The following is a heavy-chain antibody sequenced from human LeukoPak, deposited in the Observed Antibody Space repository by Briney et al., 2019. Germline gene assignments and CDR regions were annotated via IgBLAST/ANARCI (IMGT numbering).Heavy chain of an antibody. D-gene: IGHD6-19*01. V-gene: IGHV3-21*01. J-gene: IGHJ4*02. CDR2: ITSSSNYI. Sequence: GWSLRLSCAASGFIFSSYTMNWVRQAPGKGLEWVSSITSSSNYIYYADSVKGRFTISRDNAKNSLFLQMNSLRSEDTAVYYCARDAYSSSSFDYWGQGTLLTVSS. CDR1: GFIFSSYT. CDR3: ARDAYSSSSFDY.